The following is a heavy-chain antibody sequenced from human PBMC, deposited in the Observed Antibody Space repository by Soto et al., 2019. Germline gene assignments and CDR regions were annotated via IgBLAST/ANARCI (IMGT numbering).Heavy chain of an antibody. CDR1: GFMFNNSA. CDR3: ARAKAVVIAALDI. J-gene: IGHJ3*02. CDR2: VSDNGGSRGGT. Sequence: GGSLRLSCKASGFMFNNSAMTWVRQAPGQGLQWVASVSDNGGSRGGTYYADSVKGRFTISRDNSKNTLYLQLDSLTGADTAVYYCARAKAVVIAALDIWGQGTMVTVSS. D-gene: IGHD2-21*01. V-gene: IGHV3-23*01.